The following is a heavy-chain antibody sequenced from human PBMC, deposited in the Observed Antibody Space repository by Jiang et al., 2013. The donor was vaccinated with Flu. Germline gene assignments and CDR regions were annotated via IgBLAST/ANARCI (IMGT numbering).Heavy chain of an antibody. Sequence: LLKPSETLSLTCAIYGGSFGDYFWTWIRQPPGKGLEWIGEINHSGSTNYKPSLKSRVTISIDTSKNQFSLKVTSVTAADGAVYYCARVNAYGPAIGRYYHGMDV. CDR3: ARVNAYGPAIGRYYHGMDV. J-gene: IGHJ6*01. D-gene: IGHD3-10*01. CDR2: INHSGST. V-gene: IGHV4-34*01. CDR1: GGSFGDYF.